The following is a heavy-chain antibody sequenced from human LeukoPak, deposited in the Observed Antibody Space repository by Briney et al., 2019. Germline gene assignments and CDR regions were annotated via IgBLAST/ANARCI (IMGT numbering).Heavy chain of an antibody. CDR3: ARQDLRYYDSGGDFDY. Sequence: SETLSLTCTVSGGSISSYYWSWIRQPPGRGLEWIGYIYYSGSTNYNPSLKSRVTISVDTSKNQFSLKLSSVTAADTAVYYCARQDLRYYDSGGDFDYWGQGTLVTVSS. CDR2: IYYSGST. J-gene: IGHJ4*02. CDR1: GGSISSYY. D-gene: IGHD3-22*01. V-gene: IGHV4-59*08.